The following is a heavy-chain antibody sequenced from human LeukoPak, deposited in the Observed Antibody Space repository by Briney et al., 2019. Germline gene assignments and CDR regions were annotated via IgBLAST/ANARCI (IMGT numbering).Heavy chain of an antibody. CDR1: GGSISSYY. V-gene: IGHV4-59*01. J-gene: IGHJ5*02. CDR2: IYYSGST. Sequence: SETLSLTCTVSGGSISSYYWSWIRQTPGKGLEWIGYIYYSGSTNYNPSLKSRVTISVDTSKNQFSLKLSSVTAADTAVYYCARRGLLSRGIGNWFDPWGQGTLVTVSS. D-gene: IGHD2-15*01. CDR3: ARRGLLSRGIGNWFDP.